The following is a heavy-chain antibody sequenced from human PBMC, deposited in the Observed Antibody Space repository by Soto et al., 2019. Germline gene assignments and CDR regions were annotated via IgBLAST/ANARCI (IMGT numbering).Heavy chain of an antibody. Sequence: ASVKVSCKASGYTFTTYYMRWVRQAPGQGYEWMGIINPSGGSTTYAQKFQGRVTMTRDTSTTTVYMKLSSLKSEDTAVYYCARYDYNGYYFDYWGQGTLVTVSS. CDR1: GYTFTTYY. CDR3: ARYDYNGYYFDY. J-gene: IGHJ4*02. CDR2: INPSGGST. D-gene: IGHD4-4*01. V-gene: IGHV1-46*01.